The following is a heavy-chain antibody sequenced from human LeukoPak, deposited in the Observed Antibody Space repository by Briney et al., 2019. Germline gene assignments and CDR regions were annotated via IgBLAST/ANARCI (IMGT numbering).Heavy chain of an antibody. V-gene: IGHV3-23*01. CDR3: AKDSVARSGWYGLSYFDY. CDR1: GFTFSSYA. CDR2: ISGSGGSI. Sequence: GGSLRLSCAASGFTFSSYAMSWVRQAPGKGLEWVSAISGSGGSIYYADSVKGRFTISRDNSKNTLYLQMNSLRAEDTAVYYCAKDSVARSGWYGLSYFDYWGQGTLVTVSS. J-gene: IGHJ4*02. D-gene: IGHD6-19*01.